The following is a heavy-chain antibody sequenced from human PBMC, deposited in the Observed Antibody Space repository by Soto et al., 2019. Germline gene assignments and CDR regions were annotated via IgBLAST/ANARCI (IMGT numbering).Heavy chain of an antibody. J-gene: IGHJ6*02. CDR3: ALDPRGVCSRTSGRLVGRKVKYYGMDV. Sequence: QVQLVQSGAEVKKPGSSVQVSCKASGGTFSSYALSWVRQAPGQGLEWMGGIIPIFGTANYAQKFQGRVTITAHESTSTAYMELSILRSEDTAVYYCALDPRGVCSRTSGRLVGRKVKYYGMDVWGQGTTVTVSS. CDR2: IIPIFGTA. D-gene: IGHD2-2*01. V-gene: IGHV1-69*01. CDR1: GGTFSSYA.